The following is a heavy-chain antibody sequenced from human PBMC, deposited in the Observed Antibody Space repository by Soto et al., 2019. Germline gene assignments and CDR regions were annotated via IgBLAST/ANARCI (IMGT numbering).Heavy chain of an antibody. J-gene: IGHJ4*02. CDR3: AVIAAVHPKEEDY. V-gene: IGHV3-30*03. D-gene: IGHD6-13*01. CDR2: ISYDGSNK. CDR1: GFTFSSYG. Sequence: QVQLVESGGGVVQPGRSLRLSCAASGFTFSSYGMHWVRQAPGKGLEWVAVISYDGSNKYYADYVKRRFTISRDNSKNTVYLQMNSLRAEDTAVYYCAVIAAVHPKEEDYWGQGTLVTVSS.